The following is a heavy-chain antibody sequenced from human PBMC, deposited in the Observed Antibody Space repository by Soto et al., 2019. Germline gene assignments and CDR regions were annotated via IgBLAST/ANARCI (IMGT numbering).Heavy chain of an antibody. V-gene: IGHV3-15*01. CDR1: GFTFSDAW. D-gene: IGHD3-10*01. CDR3: VTDRGGGMDV. Sequence: EVQLVESGGGMVMPGGSLRLSCAASGFTFSDAWMTWIRQAPGKGLQCVGRIKRKIDGETTDYAAPVKGRFTISRDDSKNTLYLQMNSLKVEDTAMYYCVTDRGGGMDVWGQGTTVTVCS. J-gene: IGHJ6*01. CDR2: IKRKIDGETT.